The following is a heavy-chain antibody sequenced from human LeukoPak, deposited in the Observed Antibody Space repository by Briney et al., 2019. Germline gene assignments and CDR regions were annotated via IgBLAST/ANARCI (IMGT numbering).Heavy chain of an antibody. CDR1: GFTFSSYW. CDR2: INSDGSST. D-gene: IGHD3-10*01. CDR3: ARSSMVRGVMAGGFDY. V-gene: IGHV3-74*01. Sequence: GGSLRLSCAASGFTFSSYWMHWVRHAPGKGLVWVSRINSDGSSTSYADSVKGRFTISRDNAKNTLYLQMNSLRAEDTAVYYCARSSMVRGVMAGGFDYWGQGTLVTVSS. J-gene: IGHJ4*02.